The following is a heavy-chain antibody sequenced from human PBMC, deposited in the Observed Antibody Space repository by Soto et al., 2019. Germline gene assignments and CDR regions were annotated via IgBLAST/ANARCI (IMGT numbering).Heavy chain of an antibody. CDR3: ARGAAGIAVAGPSYYFDY. CDR2: IIPILGIA. Sequence: QVQLVQSGAEVKKPGSSVKVSCKASGGTFSSYSISWVRQAPGQGLEWMGRIIPILGIANYAQKLQGRVTISGAKCTRTAYMELSSLRAEDTAVYYCARGAAGIAVAGPSYYFDYWGQGTLVTVSS. J-gene: IGHJ4*02. CDR1: GGTFSSYS. D-gene: IGHD6-19*01. V-gene: IGHV1-69*02.